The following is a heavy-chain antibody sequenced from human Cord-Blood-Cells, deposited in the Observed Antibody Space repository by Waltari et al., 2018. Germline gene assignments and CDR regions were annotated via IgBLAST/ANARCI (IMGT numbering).Heavy chain of an antibody. CDR2: INHIGRT. V-gene: IGHV4-34*01. CDR3: ARLFSSRDDY. CDR1: GGSFSGYY. Sequence: QVQLQQWGAGLLKPSETLSLTCAVYGGSFSGYYWSWIRQPPGTGLEWIGEINHIGRTHYTPSLSSRVTISVDTSKTQFSLKLSSVTAADTAVYYCARLFSSRDDYWGQGTLVTVSS. J-gene: IGHJ4*02. D-gene: IGHD6-6*01.